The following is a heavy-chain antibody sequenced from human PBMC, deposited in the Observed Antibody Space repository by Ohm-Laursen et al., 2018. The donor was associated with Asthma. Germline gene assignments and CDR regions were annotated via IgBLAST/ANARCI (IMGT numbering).Heavy chain of an antibody. CDR2: INSDGSST. Sequence: GSLRLSCAASGFTFSSYWMHWVRQAPGKGLVWVSRINSDGSSTSYADSVKGRFTISRDNAKNTLYLQMNSLRAEDTAVYYCAREKAGYCSSSSCYYYFDYWGQGTLVTVSS. V-gene: IGHV3-74*01. CDR1: GFTFSSYW. J-gene: IGHJ4*02. CDR3: AREKAGYCSSSSCYYYFDY. D-gene: IGHD2-2*01.